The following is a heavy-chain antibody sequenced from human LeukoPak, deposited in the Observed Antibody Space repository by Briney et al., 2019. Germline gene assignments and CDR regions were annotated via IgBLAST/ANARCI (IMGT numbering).Heavy chain of an antibody. CDR1: GFTFSSYE. Sequence: GGSLRLSCAASGFTFSSYEMNWVRQAPGKGLEWVSYISSSGSTIYYADSVKGRFTISRDNAKNSLYLRMNSLRAEDTAVYYCARATSRLPDYYGSGSRVFDPWGQGTLVTVSS. CDR3: ARATSRLPDYYGSGSRVFDP. V-gene: IGHV3-48*03. J-gene: IGHJ5*02. D-gene: IGHD3-10*01. CDR2: ISSSGSTI.